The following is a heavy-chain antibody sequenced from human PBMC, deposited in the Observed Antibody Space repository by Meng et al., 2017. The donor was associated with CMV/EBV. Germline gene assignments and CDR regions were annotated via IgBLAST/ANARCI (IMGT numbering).Heavy chain of an antibody. Sequence: GGSLRLSCAASGFTFSNAWMSWVRQAPGKGLEWVSGINWNGGSTGYADSVKGRFTISRDNAKNSLYLQMNSLRAEDTALYHCARVGYSGSYYDDAFDIWGQGTMVTVSS. J-gene: IGHJ3*02. CDR2: INWNGGST. CDR3: ARVGYSGSYYDDAFDI. CDR1: GFTFSNAW. D-gene: IGHD1-26*01. V-gene: IGHV3-20*01.